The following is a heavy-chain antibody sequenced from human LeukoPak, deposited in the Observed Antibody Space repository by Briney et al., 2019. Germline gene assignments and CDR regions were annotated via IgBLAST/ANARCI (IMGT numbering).Heavy chain of an antibody. V-gene: IGHV1-24*01. CDR1: GYTLTELS. J-gene: IGHJ5*02. CDR3: AREGAAAEDVNWFDP. Sequence: ASVKVSCKVSGYTLTELSMHWVRQAPGKGLEWMGGFDPEDGKTIYAQKFQGRVTMTRDTSISTAYMELNSLRSDDTAVYYCAREGAAAEDVNWFDPWGQGTLVTVSS. CDR2: FDPEDGKT. D-gene: IGHD6-25*01.